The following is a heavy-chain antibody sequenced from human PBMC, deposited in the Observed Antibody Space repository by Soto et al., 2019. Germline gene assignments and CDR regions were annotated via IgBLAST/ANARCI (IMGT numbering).Heavy chain of an antibody. J-gene: IGHJ4*02. CDR3: ASRIVATETFDY. CDR2: IYNTGST. D-gene: IGHD5-12*01. CDR1: GGSFTNYY. Sequence: SETLSLTCTVSGGSFTNYYWSWIRQPPGRGLEWIGYIYNTGSTNYNPSLKSRVTISVDTSKNQFSLKLSSVTAADTAVYYCASRIVATETFDYWGQRTPVTVSS. V-gene: IGHV4-59*08.